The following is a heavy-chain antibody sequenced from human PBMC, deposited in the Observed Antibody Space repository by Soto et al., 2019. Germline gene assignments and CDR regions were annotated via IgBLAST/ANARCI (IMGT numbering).Heavy chain of an antibody. J-gene: IGHJ2*01. CDR1: GFAFSSYA. V-gene: IGHV3-23*01. D-gene: IGHD2-21*01. Sequence: GSLRLSCATSGFAFSSYAMSCVRQAPGKGLEWGSTISGGGGGTYYADSVKGRFTISRDNSKNTLYLQMSSLRGEDTAVYYCAKGIVGRYFDLWGRGTLVTVSS. CDR2: ISGGGGGT. CDR3: AKGIVGRYFDL.